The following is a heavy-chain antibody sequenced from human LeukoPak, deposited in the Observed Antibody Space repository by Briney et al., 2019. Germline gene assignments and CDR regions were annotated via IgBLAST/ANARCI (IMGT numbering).Heavy chain of an antibody. Sequence: GGSLRLSCAASGFTFSDYYMSWLRQAPGKGLEGVSYISSSSSYTNYADSVKGRFTISRDNAKNSLYLQMNGLRAEDTAVYYCARVQGLTTVTTVDYWGQGTLVTVSS. V-gene: IGHV3-11*06. D-gene: IGHD4-17*01. CDR1: GFTFSDYY. CDR2: ISSSSSYT. CDR3: ARVQGLTTVTTVDY. J-gene: IGHJ4*02.